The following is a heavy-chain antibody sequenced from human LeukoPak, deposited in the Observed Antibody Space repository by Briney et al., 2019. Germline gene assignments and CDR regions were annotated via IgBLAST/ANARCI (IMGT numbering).Heavy chain of an antibody. D-gene: IGHD2-2*02. V-gene: IGHV4-34*01. J-gene: IGHJ4*02. CDR3: ARGRKDIVVVPAAIFNY. CDR2: INHSGST. CDR1: GGSFSGYY. Sequence: SQTLSLTCAVYGGSFSGYYWSWIRQPPGKGLEWIGEINHSGSTNYKPSLQSRVTISVDTSKNQVSLKLSSVTAAETAVYYCARGRKDIVVVPAAIFNYWGQGTRVSVSS.